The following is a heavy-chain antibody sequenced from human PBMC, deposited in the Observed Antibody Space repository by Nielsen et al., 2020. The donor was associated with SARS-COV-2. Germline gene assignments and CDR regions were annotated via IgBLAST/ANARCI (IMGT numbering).Heavy chain of an antibody. CDR2: IYYSGST. CDR1: GGSISSYY. D-gene: IGHD6-13*01. CDR3: ASAGYSSSWPFDP. V-gene: IGHV4-39*01. Sequence: SETLSLTCTVSGGSISSYYWGWIRQPPGKGLEWIGSIYYSGSTYYNPSLKSRVTMSVDTSKNQFSLKLSSVTAADTAVYYCASAGYSSSWPFDPWGQGTLVTVSS. J-gene: IGHJ5*02.